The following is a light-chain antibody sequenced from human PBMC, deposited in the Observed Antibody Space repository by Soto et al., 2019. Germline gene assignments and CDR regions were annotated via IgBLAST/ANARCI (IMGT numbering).Light chain of an antibody. CDR2: EVT. CDR3: SSFAGSASWV. J-gene: IGLJ3*02. Sequence: QFVLTQPPSASGSPGQSVTISCTGTIIDVGGYNYVSWYQQHPGKAPKLMVYEVTKRPSGVPDRLSGSKSGNTASLTVSGLQAEDEADYFCSSFAGSASWVFGGGTKLTVL. CDR1: IIDVGGYNY. V-gene: IGLV2-8*01.